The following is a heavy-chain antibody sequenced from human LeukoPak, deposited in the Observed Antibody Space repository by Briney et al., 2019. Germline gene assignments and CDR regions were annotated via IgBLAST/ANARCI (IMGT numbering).Heavy chain of an antibody. CDR2: VNLQGST. CDR1: GGSITNTNY. V-gene: IGHV4-4*02. J-gene: IGHJ4*02. Sequence: SGTLSLTCGVSGGSITNTNYWTWVRQPPGKGLEWIGEVNLQGSTNYNPSLKSRVTISVDMSKNQFSLKLSSVTAADTAVYYCARSVSGYDYYFDYWGQGTLVTVSS. D-gene: IGHD5-12*01. CDR3: ARSVSGYDYYFDY.